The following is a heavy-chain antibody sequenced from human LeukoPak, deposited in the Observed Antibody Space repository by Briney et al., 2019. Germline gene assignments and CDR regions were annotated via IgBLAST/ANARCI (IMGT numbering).Heavy chain of an antibody. V-gene: IGHV1-3*01. CDR2: INAGNGNT. J-gene: IGHJ6*02. Sequence: ASVKVSCKASGYTFTSYAMHWVRQAPGQRLEWMGWINAGNGNTKYSQKFQGRVTITRDTSASTAYMELSSLRSEDTAVYYCAGAGRDDYEKFYYGMDVWGQGTTVTVSS. CDR1: GYTFTSYA. CDR3: AGAGRDDYEKFYYGMDV. D-gene: IGHD4-17*01.